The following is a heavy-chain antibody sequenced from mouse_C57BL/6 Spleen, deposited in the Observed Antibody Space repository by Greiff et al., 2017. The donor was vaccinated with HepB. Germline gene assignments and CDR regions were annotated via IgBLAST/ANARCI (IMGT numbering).Heavy chain of an antibody. Sequence: DVQLQESGPVLVKPGASVKMSCKASGYTFTDYYMNWVKQSHGKSLEWIGVINPYNGGTSYNQKFKGKATLTVDKSSSTAYMELNSLTSEDSAVYYCAREGTGRFDYWGQGTTLTVSS. CDR3: AREGTGRFDY. D-gene: IGHD4-1*01. J-gene: IGHJ2*01. CDR2: INPYNGGT. CDR1: GYTFTDYY. V-gene: IGHV1-19*01.